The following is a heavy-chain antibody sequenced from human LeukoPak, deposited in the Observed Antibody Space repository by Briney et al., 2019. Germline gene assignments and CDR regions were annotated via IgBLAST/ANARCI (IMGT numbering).Heavy chain of an antibody. V-gene: IGHV3-30*02. CDR1: GFTFSSYA. CDR2: IRYDGSNK. CDR3: AHAIIDSSGYSTDDY. Sequence: GGSLRLSCAASGFTFSSYAMSWVRQAPGKGLEWVAFIRYDGSNKYYADSVKGRFTISRDNSKNTLYLQMNSLRAEDTAVYYCAHAIIDSSGYSTDDYWGQGTLVTVSS. J-gene: IGHJ4*02. D-gene: IGHD3-22*01.